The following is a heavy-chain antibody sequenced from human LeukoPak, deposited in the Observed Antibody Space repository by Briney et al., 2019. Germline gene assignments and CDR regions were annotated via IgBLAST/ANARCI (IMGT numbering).Heavy chain of an antibody. J-gene: IGHJ4*02. CDR3: ARVVTISGVIKLYYFGF. V-gene: IGHV4-34*01. CDR2: VYYSGTT. D-gene: IGHD3-3*01. Sequence: PSETLSLTCAVYGGSFSGYYWSWIRQSPGKGLEWLGSVYYSGTTYYNPSLKSRVTISLDMSKNQFFLRLNSVTAADTAVYYCARVVTISGVIKLYYFGFWGQGTLVTVSS. CDR1: GGSFSGYY.